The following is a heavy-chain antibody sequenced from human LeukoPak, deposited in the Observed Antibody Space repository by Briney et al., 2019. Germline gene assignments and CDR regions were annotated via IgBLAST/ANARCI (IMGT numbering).Heavy chain of an antibody. V-gene: IGHV1-8*01. J-gene: IGHJ4*02. CDR3: ARLGSTYYDILTGYYIPPDY. D-gene: IGHD3-9*01. CDR2: MNPNSGNT. Sequence: GASVKVSCKASGYTFTSYDINWVRQATGQGLEWMGWMNPNSGNTGYAQKFQGRVTMTRNTSISTAYMELSSLRSEDTAVYYCARLGSTYYDILTGYYIPPDYWGQGTLVTVSS. CDR1: GYTFTSYD.